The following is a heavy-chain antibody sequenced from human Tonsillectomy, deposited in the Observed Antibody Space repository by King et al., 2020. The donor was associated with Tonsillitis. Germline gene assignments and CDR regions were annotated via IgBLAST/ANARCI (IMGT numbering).Heavy chain of an antibody. CDR2: IFCSGST. CDR3: VRQVPHRLDWFDP. Sequence: QLQESGPGLVKPSETLSLTCTVSGGSINSRSYFWGWIRQPPGKGLEWIGSIFCSGSTYYNPSLKSRVTISVDTSKKQFSLRLSSVTAADTAVYYCVRQVPHRLDWFDPWGQGTLVPVSS. J-gene: IGHJ5*02. V-gene: IGHV4-39*01. CDR1: GGSINSRSYF.